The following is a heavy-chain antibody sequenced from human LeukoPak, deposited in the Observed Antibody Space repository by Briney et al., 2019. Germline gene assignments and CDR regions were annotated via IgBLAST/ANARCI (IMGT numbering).Heavy chain of an antibody. Sequence: SETLSLTCTVSGYSISSGYYWGWIRQPPGKGLEWIGSIYHSGKTYYNPSLKSRVTISVETSKNQFSLKLSSVTAADTAVYYCARDQGGSYSYWGQGTLVTVSS. CDR1: GYSISSGYY. CDR2: IYHSGKT. D-gene: IGHD1-26*01. CDR3: ARDQGGSYSY. J-gene: IGHJ4*02. V-gene: IGHV4-38-2*02.